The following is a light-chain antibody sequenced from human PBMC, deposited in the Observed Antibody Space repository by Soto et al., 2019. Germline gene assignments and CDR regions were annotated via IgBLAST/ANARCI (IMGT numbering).Light chain of an antibody. Sequence: EIVMTQSPATLSVSPGERATLSCRASQSVSRNLAWYQRKPGQAPRLLIYGASTRATGIPARFSGSGSGTDFTLTISSLQSEDFALYYCQQYNNWPGTFGQGTKVEIK. CDR2: GAS. J-gene: IGKJ1*01. CDR3: QQYNNWPGT. CDR1: QSVSRN. V-gene: IGKV3-15*01.